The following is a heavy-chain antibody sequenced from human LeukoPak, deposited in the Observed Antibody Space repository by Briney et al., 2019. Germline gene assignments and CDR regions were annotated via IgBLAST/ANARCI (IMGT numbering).Heavy chain of an antibody. CDR3: ARLVGPIVVVIADSFDI. Sequence: SETLSLTCAVYGGSFSGHYWSWIRQPPGKGLEWIGEINHSGSTNYNPSLKSRVTISVDTSKNQFSLKLSSVTAADTAVYYCARLVGPIVVVIADSFDIWGQGTMVTVSS. J-gene: IGHJ3*02. D-gene: IGHD2-21*01. CDR2: INHSGST. CDR1: GGSFSGHY. V-gene: IGHV4-34*01.